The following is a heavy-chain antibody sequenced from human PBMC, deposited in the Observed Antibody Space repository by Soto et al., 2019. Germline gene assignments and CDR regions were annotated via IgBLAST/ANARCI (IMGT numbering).Heavy chain of an antibody. J-gene: IGHJ4*02. CDR3: ATYDPTGYSSGRYGIDY. D-gene: IGHD6-19*01. CDR1: GGSINSYY. Sequence: SETLSLTCTVSGGSINSYYWSWIRQPPGKGLEWIGYIYYSGGTNYNPSLKSRVTISVDTSKNQFSLKLSSVTAADTAVYYCATYDPTGYSSGRYGIDYWGQGTLVTVSS. V-gene: IGHV4-59*08. CDR2: IYYSGGT.